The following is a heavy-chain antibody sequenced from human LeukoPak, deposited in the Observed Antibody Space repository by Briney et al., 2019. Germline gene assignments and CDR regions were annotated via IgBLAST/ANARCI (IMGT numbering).Heavy chain of an antibody. J-gene: IGHJ6*02. D-gene: IGHD3-3*01. Sequence: GASVKVSCKASGYTFTSYDINWVRQATGQGLEWMGWMNPNSGNTGYAQKFQGRVTMTRNTSISTAYMELSSLRSEDTVVYYCARGRSYYDFWSGYPDTDVWGQGTTVTVSS. CDR1: GYTFTSYD. CDR2: MNPNSGNT. V-gene: IGHV1-8*01. CDR3: ARGRSYYDFWSGYPDTDV.